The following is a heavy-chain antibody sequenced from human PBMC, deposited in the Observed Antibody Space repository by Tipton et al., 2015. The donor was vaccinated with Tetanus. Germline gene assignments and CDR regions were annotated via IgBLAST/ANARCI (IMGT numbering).Heavy chain of an antibody. J-gene: IGHJ4*02. CDR2: IDYFGST. V-gene: IGHV4-59*01. CDR1: GGSISTYH. CDR3: ARTSGYMYSDC. Sequence: GLVKPSETLFLTCTVSGGSISTYHWNWIRQSPGKGLEWIGYIDYFGSTKYNPSLKSRVAMSVDTSKNQLSLRLNSVTSADTAVYYCARTSGYMYSDCWGQGTLVTVSS. D-gene: IGHD3-3*01.